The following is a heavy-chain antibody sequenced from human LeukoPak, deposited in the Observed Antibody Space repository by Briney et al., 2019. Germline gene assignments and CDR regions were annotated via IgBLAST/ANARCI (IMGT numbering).Heavy chain of an antibody. V-gene: IGHV1-2*02. CDR2: INPNSGGT. J-gene: IGHJ3*02. Sequence: ASVKVSCKASGYTFTGYYMHWVRQAPGQGLEWMGWINPNSGGTSYAQKFQGRVTMTRDTSISTAYMELSRLRSDDTAVYYCARAVYPHAPFDIWGQGTMVTVSS. D-gene: IGHD5/OR15-5a*01. CDR1: GYTFTGYY. CDR3: ARAVYPHAPFDI.